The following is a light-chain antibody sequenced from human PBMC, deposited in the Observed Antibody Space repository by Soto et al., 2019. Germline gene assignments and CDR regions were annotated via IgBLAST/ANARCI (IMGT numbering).Light chain of an antibody. CDR2: GAS. CDR1: QSVGSG. V-gene: IGKV3-15*01. CDR3: QQYNNWPPYT. Sequence: EIVITQSPATLSVSPGERATLSCRASQSVGSGLSWYQQKPGQAPRLLIYGASTRATGIPARFSGSGSGTEFTLTISSLQSEDYAVYYCQQYNNWPPYTFGQGTKVDI. J-gene: IGKJ2*01.